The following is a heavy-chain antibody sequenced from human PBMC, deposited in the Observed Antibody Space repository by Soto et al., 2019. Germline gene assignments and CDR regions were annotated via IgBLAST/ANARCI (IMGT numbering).Heavy chain of an antibody. Sequence: VQLVESGGGVVQPGRSLRLSCAASGFTFSSYGMHWVRQAPGKGLEWVAVIWYDGSNKYYADSVKGRFTISRDNSKNTLYLQMNSLRAEDTAVYYCARDLRYYDILTGYPYYYYYGMDVWGQGTTVTVSS. V-gene: IGHV3-33*01. D-gene: IGHD3-9*01. J-gene: IGHJ6*02. CDR3: ARDLRYYDILTGYPYYYYYGMDV. CDR2: IWYDGSNK. CDR1: GFTFSSYG.